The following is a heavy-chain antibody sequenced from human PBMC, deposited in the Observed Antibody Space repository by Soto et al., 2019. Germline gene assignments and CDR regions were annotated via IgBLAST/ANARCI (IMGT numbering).Heavy chain of an antibody. CDR3: ATAYSSSQNYFDY. CDR2: ISYDGSNK. CDR1: GFTFSSYA. D-gene: IGHD6-13*01. V-gene: IGHV3-30-3*01. J-gene: IGHJ4*02. Sequence: LSCAASGFTFSSYAMHWVRQAPGKGLEWVAVISYDGSNKYYADSVKGRFTISRDNSKNTLYLQMNSLRAEDTAVYYCATAYSSSQNYFDYWGQGTLVTVSS.